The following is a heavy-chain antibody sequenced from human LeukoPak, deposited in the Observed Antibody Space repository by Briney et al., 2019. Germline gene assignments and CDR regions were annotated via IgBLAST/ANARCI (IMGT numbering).Heavy chain of an antibody. Sequence: SVKVSCKASGGTFSSYAISWVRQAPGQGLEWMGRIIPIFGIANYAQKFQGRVTITADKSTSTAYMELSSPRSEDTAVYYCARDKDDYSNYGPPSGMDVWGQGTTVTVSS. V-gene: IGHV1-69*04. D-gene: IGHD4-11*01. J-gene: IGHJ6*02. CDR2: IIPIFGIA. CDR1: GGTFSSYA. CDR3: ARDKDDYSNYGPPSGMDV.